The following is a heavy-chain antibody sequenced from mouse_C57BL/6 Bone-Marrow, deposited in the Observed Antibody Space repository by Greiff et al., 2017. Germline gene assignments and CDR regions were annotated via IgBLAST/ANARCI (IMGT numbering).Heavy chain of an antibody. J-gene: IGHJ1*03. Sequence: EVNVVESGGGLVQPGGSLSLSCAASGFTFTDYYMSWVRQPPGKALEWLSFIRNKANGYTTEYSASVKGRFTISRYTSQSILYLQMNALRAEDSATYYCASGRYDGDYWYFDVGGTGTTVTVSS. CDR1: GFTFTDYY. V-gene: IGHV7-3*01. CDR2: IRNKANGYTT. CDR3: ASGRYDGDYWYFDV. D-gene: IGHD2-3*01.